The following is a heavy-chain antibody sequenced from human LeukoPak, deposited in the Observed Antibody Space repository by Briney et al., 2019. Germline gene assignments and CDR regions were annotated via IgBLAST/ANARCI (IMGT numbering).Heavy chain of an antibody. J-gene: IGHJ3*02. CDR3: ASSSLVVLVTYGFDI. CDR2: ISHTGST. Sequence: PSGTLSLTCTVSNGPITTTKWWSWVRPPPGKGLEWIGEISHTGSTNYNPSFNSRVTMSVDKSKNQFSLNLKSVTAADTALYYCASSSLVVLVTYGFDIWGRGTAVTVSS. CDR1: NGPITTTKW. V-gene: IGHV4-4*02. D-gene: IGHD2-21*01.